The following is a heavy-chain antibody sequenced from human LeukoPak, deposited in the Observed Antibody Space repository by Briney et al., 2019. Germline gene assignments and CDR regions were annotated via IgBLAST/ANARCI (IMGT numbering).Heavy chain of an antibody. V-gene: IGHV3-23*01. D-gene: IGHD6-19*01. Sequence: GGSLRLSCAASGFTFSSYAMSWVRQAPGKGLEWVSAISGSGGSTYHADSVKGRFTISRDNSKNTLYLQMGSLRAEDMAVYYCAREGQQWLVRPYYYYYGMDVWGQGTTVTVSS. CDR2: ISGSGGST. CDR3: AREGQQWLVRPYYYYYGMDV. J-gene: IGHJ6*02. CDR1: GFTFSSYA.